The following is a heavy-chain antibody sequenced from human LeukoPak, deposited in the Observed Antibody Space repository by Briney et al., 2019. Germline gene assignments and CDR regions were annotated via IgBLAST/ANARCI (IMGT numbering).Heavy chain of an antibody. Sequence: GGSLRLSCAASGFTFSSHAMSWVRQAPGKGLEWVSAISGSGGSTYYADSVKGRFTISRDNSKNTLYLQMNSLRAEDTAVYYCAKGDPSCSTTSCYADYWGQGTLVTVSS. CDR3: AKGDPSCSTTSCYADY. CDR1: GFTFSSHA. V-gene: IGHV3-23*01. D-gene: IGHD2-2*01. J-gene: IGHJ4*02. CDR2: ISGSGGST.